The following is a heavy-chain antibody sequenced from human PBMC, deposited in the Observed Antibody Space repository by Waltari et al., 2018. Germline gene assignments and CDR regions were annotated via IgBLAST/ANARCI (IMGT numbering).Heavy chain of an antibody. V-gene: IGHV3-23*01. CDR1: GFTFSSYA. D-gene: IGHD3-22*01. J-gene: IGHJ4*02. Sequence: EVQLLESGGGLVQPGGSLRLSCAASGFTFSSYAMSWVRPAPGKGLEWVSAISGSGGSTYYADSVKGRFTISRDNSKNTLYLQMNSLRAEDTAVYYCAKGLSENYYDSSGHDYWGQGTLVTVSS. CDR3: AKGLSENYYDSSGHDY. CDR2: ISGSGGST.